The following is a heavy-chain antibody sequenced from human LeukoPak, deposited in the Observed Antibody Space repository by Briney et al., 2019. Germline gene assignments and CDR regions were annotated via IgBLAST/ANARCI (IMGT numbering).Heavy chain of an antibody. CDR2: IKSKTDGGTT. CDR1: GFTLSNAW. Sequence: GGSLRLSCAVSGFTLSNAWMSWVRQAPGKGLGWVGRIKSKTDGGTTDYAAPVKGRFTISRDESKNTVYLQMNSLKTEDTAVYYCTTADRFFDWLSGAYWGQGNLVTVSS. CDR3: TTADRFFDWLSGAY. D-gene: IGHD3-9*01. J-gene: IGHJ4*02. V-gene: IGHV3-15*01.